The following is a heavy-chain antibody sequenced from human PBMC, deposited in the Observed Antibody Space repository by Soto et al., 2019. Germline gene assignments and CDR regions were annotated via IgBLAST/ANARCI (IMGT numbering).Heavy chain of an antibody. CDR2: INPNSGGT. J-gene: IGHJ5*02. CDR3: ARGMGYYGSGSYSIWFDP. CDR1: GYTFTGYY. Sequence: ASVKVSCKASGYTFTGYYMHWVRQAPGQGLEWMGWINPNSGGTNYAQKFQGWVTMTRDTSISTAYMELSRLRSDDTAVYYCARGMGYYGSGSYSIWFDPWGQGTLVTVSS. D-gene: IGHD3-10*01. V-gene: IGHV1-2*04.